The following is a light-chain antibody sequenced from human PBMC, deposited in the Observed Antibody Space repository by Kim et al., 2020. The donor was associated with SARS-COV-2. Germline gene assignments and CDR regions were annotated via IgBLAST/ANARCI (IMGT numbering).Light chain of an antibody. V-gene: IGKV3-11*01. CDR3: QQRGT. CDR1: QIVSSY. J-gene: IGKJ2*01. CDR2: DAS. Sequence: EIVLTQSPATLSLSPGERATLSCRASQIVSSYLAWYQQKPGQAPRLLIYDASNRATGIPARFSGSGSGTDFTLTISSLEPEDFAVYYCQQRGTFGQGTKLEI.